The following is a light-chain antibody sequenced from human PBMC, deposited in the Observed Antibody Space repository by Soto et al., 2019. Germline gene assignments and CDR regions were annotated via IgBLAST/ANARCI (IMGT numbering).Light chain of an antibody. CDR2: WAS. CDR1: QSVLYSSNNNNY. CDR3: QQYYSTPLT. Sequence: DIVMTHSPDSLTLSLGERATINCKSSQSVLYSSNNNNYLAWYQQKPGQPPKLLIYWASTRESGVPDRFSGGGSGTDFTLTISSLQAEDVAVYYCQQYYSTPLTFGQGTKLEIK. V-gene: IGKV4-1*01. J-gene: IGKJ2*01.